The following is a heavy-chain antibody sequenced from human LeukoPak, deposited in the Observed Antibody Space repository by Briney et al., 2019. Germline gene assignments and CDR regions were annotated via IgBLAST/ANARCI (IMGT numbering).Heavy chain of an antibody. Sequence: GGSLRLSCAASEFIVSSNYMTWVRQAPGKGLEWVSVIYSGGSTFYADSVRGRLTISRDSSKNTLYLQMNSLRAEDTAVYYCAKDRGSSLSSWYFDLWGRGTLVTVSS. CDR2: IYSGGST. J-gene: IGHJ2*01. V-gene: IGHV3-66*01. CDR1: EFIVSSNY. D-gene: IGHD6-6*01. CDR3: AKDRGSSLSSWYFDL.